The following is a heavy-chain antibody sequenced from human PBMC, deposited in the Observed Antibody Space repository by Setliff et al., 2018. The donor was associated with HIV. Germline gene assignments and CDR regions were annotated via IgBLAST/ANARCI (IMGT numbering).Heavy chain of an antibody. Sequence: ASVKVSCKVSGYTLTKLSIHWVRQAPGQGLEWMGCINTNTGSPTYAQGFTGRFVFSLDTSLSTAYLQISSLKAEDTAVYYCARNYYDVWSLSFGGWFDPWGQGTLVTVSS. CDR1: GYTLTKLS. D-gene: IGHD3-3*01. V-gene: IGHV7-4-1*02. CDR3: ARNYYDVWSLSFGGWFDP. CDR2: INTNTGSP. J-gene: IGHJ5*02.